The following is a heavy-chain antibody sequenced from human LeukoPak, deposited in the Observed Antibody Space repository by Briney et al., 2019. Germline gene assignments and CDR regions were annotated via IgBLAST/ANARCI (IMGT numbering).Heavy chain of an antibody. D-gene: IGHD3-22*01. J-gene: IGHJ5*02. CDR3: ARGRYYYDSSGYFFPFDP. Sequence: PSQTLSLTCTVSGGSINSGDYYWSWIRQPPGKGLEWIGYIYYSGSTYYNPSLKSRVTISVDTSKNQFSLKLSSVTAADTAVYYCARGRYYYDSSGYFFPFDPWGQGTLVTVSS. V-gene: IGHV4-30-4*01. CDR2: IYYSGST. CDR1: GGSINSGDYY.